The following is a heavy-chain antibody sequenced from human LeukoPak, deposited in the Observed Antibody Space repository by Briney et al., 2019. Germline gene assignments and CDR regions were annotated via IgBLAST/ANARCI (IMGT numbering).Heavy chain of an antibody. CDR2: INRDGSGT. D-gene: IGHD3-22*01. J-gene: IGHJ4*02. CDR1: GFTFSSYW. Sequence: GGSLRLSCAASGFTFSSYWMHWIRQPSVKGLVWVSRINRDGSGTSYVDSVKGRFTISRDNAKNSLYLQMNSLRAEDTALYYCARDLRVVITGSFDSWGQGTLVTVSS. CDR3: ARDLRVVITGSFDS. V-gene: IGHV3-74*01.